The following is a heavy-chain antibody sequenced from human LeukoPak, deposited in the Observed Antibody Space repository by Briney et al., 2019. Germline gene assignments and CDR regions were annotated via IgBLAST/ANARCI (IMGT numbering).Heavy chain of an antibody. V-gene: IGHV4-59*01. Sequence: SETLSLTCIVSGGSISSDYWSWIRQPPGKGLEWIGYLYYGGSTNYNPSLKSRVTISVDTSKNQLSLRLNSVTAADTAVYYCARGSRELYYFDYWGQGTLVTVSS. D-gene: IGHD1-7*01. J-gene: IGHJ4*02. CDR1: GGSISSDY. CDR3: ARGSRELYYFDY. CDR2: LYYGGST.